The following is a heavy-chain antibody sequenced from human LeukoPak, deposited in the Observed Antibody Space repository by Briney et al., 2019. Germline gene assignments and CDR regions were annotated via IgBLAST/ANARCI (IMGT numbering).Heavy chain of an antibody. J-gene: IGHJ4*02. Sequence: SETLSLTCTVSGGSISTYRWSWIRQPPGQGLEWIGYIYYSGNTNYNPSLKSRVTISVDTSKNQFSLKVRSVAAADTAVYYCARMKGDYWGQGILVTVSS. V-gene: IGHV4-59*01. CDR2: IYYSGNT. CDR1: GGSISTYR. CDR3: ARMKGDY.